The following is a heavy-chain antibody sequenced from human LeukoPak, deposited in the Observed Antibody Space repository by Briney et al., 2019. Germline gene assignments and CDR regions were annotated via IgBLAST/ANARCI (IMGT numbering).Heavy chain of an antibody. CDR3: ARRSGSYYDKSLNWFDP. CDR2: IYYSGST. V-gene: IGHV4-59*08. J-gene: IGHJ5*02. CDR1: GGSISSYY. Sequence: KASETLSLTCTVSGGSISSYYWSWIRQPPGKGLEWIGYIYYSGSTNYNPSLKSRVTISVDTSKNQFSLKLSSVTAADTAVYYCARRSGSYYDKSLNWFDPWGQGTLVTVSS. D-gene: IGHD1-26*01.